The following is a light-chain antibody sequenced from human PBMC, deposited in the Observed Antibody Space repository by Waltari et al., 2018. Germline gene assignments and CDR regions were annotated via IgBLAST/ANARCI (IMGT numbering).Light chain of an antibody. CDR1: QDISNY. Sequence: DIQMTQSPSSLSASVGDRVTITCQASQDISNYLNWYQQKPGKAPQLLIYDASNVETGVPSRFSGSASGTDFTFTISSLQPEDIATYYCQQYDNLPSWAFGQGTKVEIK. CDR2: DAS. V-gene: IGKV1-33*01. CDR3: QQYDNLPSWA. J-gene: IGKJ1*01.